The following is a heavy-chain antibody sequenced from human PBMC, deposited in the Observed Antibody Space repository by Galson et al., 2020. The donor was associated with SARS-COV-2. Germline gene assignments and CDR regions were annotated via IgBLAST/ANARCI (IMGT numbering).Heavy chain of an antibody. D-gene: IGHD3-22*01. J-gene: IGHJ4*02. CDR1: GFTFSSYA. V-gene: IGHV3-23*01. CDR2: ISGSGGTT. CDR3: AKSNPYYYESSGYHYYFDC. Sequence: GGSLRLSCAASGFTFSSYAISWVRQAPGKGLEWVSAISGSGGTTYYADSVKGRFTISRDNPKNTVYLQMNSLRAEDSALYFCAKSNPYYYESSGYHYYFDCWGQGTQVSVSP.